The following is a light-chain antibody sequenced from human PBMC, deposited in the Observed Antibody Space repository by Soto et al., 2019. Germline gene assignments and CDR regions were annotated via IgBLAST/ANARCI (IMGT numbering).Light chain of an antibody. J-gene: IGLJ1*01. Sequence: SVLTQPASVSGSPGQSITISCTGTSSTVGCFNVVSWYQQHPGKAPKVIIYEGIKRPSGVSNRFSGSNSGSTASLTISGLRAEDEADYYCCSYVGATTYVFGTGTRSPS. CDR2: EGI. CDR3: CSYVGATTYV. CDR1: SSTVGCFNV. V-gene: IGLV2-23*01.